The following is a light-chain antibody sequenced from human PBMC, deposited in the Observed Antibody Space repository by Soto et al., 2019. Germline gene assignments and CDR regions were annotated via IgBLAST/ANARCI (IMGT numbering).Light chain of an antibody. CDR2: GAS. CDR1: QSVSRN. CDR3: QQYNNWPYT. V-gene: IGKV3-15*01. Sequence: EIVMTQSPAILSVSPGERVTLSCRASQSVSRNFAWYRQKPGQAPTLLIYGASTRATGIPARFSGSGSGTEVTHTISSMQSEDFAVYYCQQYNNWPYTFGQGTKLEIK. J-gene: IGKJ2*01.